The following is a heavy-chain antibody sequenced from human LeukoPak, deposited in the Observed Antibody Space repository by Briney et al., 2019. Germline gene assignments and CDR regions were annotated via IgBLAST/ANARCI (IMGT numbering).Heavy chain of an antibody. CDR2: ISSSSSTI. CDR1: GFTFSSYS. CDR3: ARDQHNWNADY. Sequence: GGSLRLSCAASGFTFSSYSMNWVRQAPGKGLEWVSYISSSSSTIYYADSVKGRFTISRDNAKNSLYLQMNSLRAEDTAVYYCARDQHNWNADYWGQGTLVTVSS. V-gene: IGHV3-48*01. D-gene: IGHD1-20*01. J-gene: IGHJ4*02.